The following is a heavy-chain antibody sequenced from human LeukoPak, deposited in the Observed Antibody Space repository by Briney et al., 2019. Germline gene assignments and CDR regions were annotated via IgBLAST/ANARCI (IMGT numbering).Heavy chain of an antibody. Sequence: GGSLRLSCAASGFTVSSNYMSWVRQAPGKGLEWVSVIYSGGSTYYADSVKGRFTIPRDNSKNTLYLQMNSLRAEDTAVYYCARDNYYYYMDVWGKGTTVTISS. CDR3: ARDNYYYYMDV. J-gene: IGHJ6*03. V-gene: IGHV3-66*01. CDR1: GFTVSSNY. CDR2: IYSGGST.